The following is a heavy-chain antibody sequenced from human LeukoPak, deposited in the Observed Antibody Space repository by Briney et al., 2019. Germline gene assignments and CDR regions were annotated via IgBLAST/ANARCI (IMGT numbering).Heavy chain of an antibody. V-gene: IGHV4-31*03. J-gene: IGHJ4*02. CDR2: IYYSGST. D-gene: IGHD5-18*01. Sequence: PSETLSLTCTVSGGSINSDGYYWSWIRQLPGKGLEWIGYIYYSGSTYNNPSLKSRVSISLDTSKNQFSLRLSSVTAADTAVCYCARYVDTAMGTPCPFDYWGQGTLVTVSS. CDR3: ARYVDTAMGTPCPFDY. CDR1: GGSINSDGYY.